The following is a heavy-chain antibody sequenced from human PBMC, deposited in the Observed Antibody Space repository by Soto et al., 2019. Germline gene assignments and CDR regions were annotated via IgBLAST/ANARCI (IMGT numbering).Heavy chain of an antibody. CDR3: ARDQLSNRGVFDP. CDR1: GYTFTGYY. CDR2: INPSGGST. V-gene: IGHV1-46*01. J-gene: IGHJ5*02. D-gene: IGHD2-2*01. Sequence: ASVKVSCKASGYTFTGYYMHWVRQAPGQGLEWMGIINPSGGSTSYAQKFQGRVTMTRDTSTSTVYMELSSLRSEDTAVYYCARDQLSNRGVFDPWGQGTLVTVSS.